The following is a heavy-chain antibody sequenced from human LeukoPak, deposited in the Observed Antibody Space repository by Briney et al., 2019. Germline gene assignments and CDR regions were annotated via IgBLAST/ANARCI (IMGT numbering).Heavy chain of an antibody. D-gene: IGHD2-8*01. J-gene: IGHJ5*02. CDR3: ASVFVP. CDR2: INGLGTAT. Sequence: GGSLRLSCAASGFTFSSYAMSWVRQAPGKGLVWVSGINGLGTATYYADSVKGRFTISRDNPKNTVSLQMNSLSAEDTAVYYCASVFVPWGQGFLVTVSS. V-gene: IGHV3-74*01. CDR1: GFTFSSYA.